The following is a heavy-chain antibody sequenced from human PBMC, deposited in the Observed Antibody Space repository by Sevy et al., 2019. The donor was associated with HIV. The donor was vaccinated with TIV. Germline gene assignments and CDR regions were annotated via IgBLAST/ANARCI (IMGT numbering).Heavy chain of an antibody. Sequence: SETLSLTCAVYGGSFSGYYWSWIRQPPGKGLEWIGEINHSGSTNYNPSLKSRVNISLDTSKNKFSLKLSLVTAADTAVYYCARGVFEGVEMATIIPRWFDPWGQGTLVTVSS. CDR2: INHSGST. CDR1: GGSFSGYY. CDR3: ARGVFEGVEMATIIPRWFDP. D-gene: IGHD5-12*01. V-gene: IGHV4-34*01. J-gene: IGHJ5*02.